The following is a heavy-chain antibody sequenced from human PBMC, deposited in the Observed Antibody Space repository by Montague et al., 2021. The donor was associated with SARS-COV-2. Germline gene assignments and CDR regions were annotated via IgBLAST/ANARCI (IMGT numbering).Heavy chain of an antibody. CDR2: EYYSGST. CDR1: GAPISSRSYY. V-gene: IGHV4-39*01. CDR3: ATLPSSITLFGVVQGYYFDD. D-gene: IGHD3-3*01. Sequence: SETLSLTCTVSGAPISSRSYYWGWIRQPPGKGLEWIGCEYYSGSTYYNPTLKSRVTISVDTSKNQLSLKLISVTAADTAVYYCATLPSSITLFGVVQGYYFDDWGQGTLVTVSS. J-gene: IGHJ4*02.